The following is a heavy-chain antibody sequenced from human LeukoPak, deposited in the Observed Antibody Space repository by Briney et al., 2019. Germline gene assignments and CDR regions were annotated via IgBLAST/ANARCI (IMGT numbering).Heavy chain of an antibody. CDR3: ARSIGYCSSTSCYNWFDP. V-gene: IGHV3-48*01. CDR1: GFTFSSYS. Sequence: GGSLRLSCAASGFTFSSYSMNWVRQAPGKGLEWASYISSSSSTIYYADSVKGRFTISRDNAKNSLYLQMNSLRAEDTAVYYCARSIGYCSSTSCYNWFDPWGQGTLVTVSS. CDR2: ISSSSSTI. D-gene: IGHD2-2*01. J-gene: IGHJ5*02.